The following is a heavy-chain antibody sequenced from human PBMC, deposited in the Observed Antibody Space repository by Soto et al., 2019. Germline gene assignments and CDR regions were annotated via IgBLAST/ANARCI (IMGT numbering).Heavy chain of an antibody. Sequence: ASVKVSCKASGFTFTSSAMQWVRQARGKRLEWIGWIVVGSGNTNYAQKFQERVTITRDMSTSTAYMELSSLRSEDTAVYYCAAVLDYGDSVATIGMDVWGQGTTVSVSS. CDR1: GFTFTSSA. D-gene: IGHD4-17*01. V-gene: IGHV1-58*02. CDR3: AAVLDYGDSVATIGMDV. J-gene: IGHJ6*02. CDR2: IVVGSGNT.